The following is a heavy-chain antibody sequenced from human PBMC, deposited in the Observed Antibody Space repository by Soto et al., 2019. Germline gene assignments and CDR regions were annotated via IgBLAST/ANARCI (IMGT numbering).Heavy chain of an antibody. CDR2: IDPNDSYT. J-gene: IGHJ5*02. Sequence: GESLKISCEGSGYSFTSYWISWVRQAPGKGLEWMGRIDPNDSYTNYSAAFQGHVTFSADKSISTAFLQWSSLKASDTAMYFCASHGVITSGEIIAFNWFDPWVTGTLVTVSS. CDR3: ASHGVITSGEIIAFNWFDP. V-gene: IGHV5-10-1*01. D-gene: IGHD2-21*01. CDR1: GYSFTSYW.